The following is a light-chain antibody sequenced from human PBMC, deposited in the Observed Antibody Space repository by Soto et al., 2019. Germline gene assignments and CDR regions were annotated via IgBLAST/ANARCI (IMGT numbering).Light chain of an antibody. CDR1: QSISSY. CDR2: AAS. CDR3: QQTYSTPLT. V-gene: IGKV1-39*01. J-gene: IGKJ4*01. Sequence: DIQMTQSPSSLSACVGDRDTITCRASQSISSYLNWYQQKPGKAPKXLIYAASSLQSGVPSRFSGSGSGTDFNLTISSLQPEDVATYYCQQTYSTPLTFGGGTKVDIK.